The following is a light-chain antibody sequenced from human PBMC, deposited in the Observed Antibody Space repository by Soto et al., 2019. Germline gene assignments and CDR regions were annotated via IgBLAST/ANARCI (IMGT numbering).Light chain of an antibody. J-gene: IGLJ2*01. V-gene: IGLV1-44*01. Sequence: QSVLTQPPSVSGAPGQRVTISCTGSSSNIGAGFDVHWYQQVPGTAPKLLIHSNNQRPSGVPDRFSGSKSGTSASLAISGLQSEDEADYYCAAWDDSLNGQEVFGGGTKVTVL. CDR3: AAWDDSLNGQEV. CDR1: SSNIGAGFD. CDR2: SNN.